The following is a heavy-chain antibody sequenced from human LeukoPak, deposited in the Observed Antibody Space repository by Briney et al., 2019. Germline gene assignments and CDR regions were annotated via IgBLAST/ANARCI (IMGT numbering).Heavy chain of an antibody. V-gene: IGHV4-39*01. J-gene: IGHJ4*02. D-gene: IGHD1-26*01. Sequence: PSETLSLTCTVSGGSISSSSYYWGWMRQPPGKGLEWIGSIYYSGSTYYNPSLKSRVTISVDTSKNQFSLKLSSVTAADTAVYYCARLGGGSYFSRHFDYWGQGTLVTVSS. CDR3: ARLGGGSYFSRHFDY. CDR2: IYYSGST. CDR1: GGSISSSSYY.